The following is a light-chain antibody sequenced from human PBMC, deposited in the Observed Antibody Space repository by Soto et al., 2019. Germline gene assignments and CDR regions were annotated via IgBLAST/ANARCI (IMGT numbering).Light chain of an antibody. CDR2: DVT. V-gene: IGLV2-11*01. Sequence: QSALTQPRSVSGSPGQSVTISCTGTSTDVGSYNYVSWYQQHPGKAPKLIIYDVTKRPSGVPDRFSGSKSGNTASLTISGLQAEDEADYYCCSYAGTHTFVIFGGGTKVTVL. CDR1: STDVGSYNY. CDR3: CSYAGTHTFVI. J-gene: IGLJ2*01.